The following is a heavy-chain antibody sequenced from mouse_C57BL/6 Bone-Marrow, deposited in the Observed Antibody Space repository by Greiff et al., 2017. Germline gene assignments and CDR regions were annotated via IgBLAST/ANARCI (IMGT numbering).Heavy chain of an antibody. Sequence: QVQLQQSGAELARPGASVKLSCKASGYTFTSYGISWVKQRTGQGLEWIGEFYPRSGNTYYNEKFKGKATLTADKSSSTAYMELRSLTSEDSAVYFCACCIYYGNSYWYVDVWGTGTTVTVSS. CDR3: ACCIYYGNSYWYVDV. J-gene: IGHJ1*03. V-gene: IGHV1-81*01. CDR1: GYTFTSYG. CDR2: FYPRSGNT. D-gene: IGHD2-1*01.